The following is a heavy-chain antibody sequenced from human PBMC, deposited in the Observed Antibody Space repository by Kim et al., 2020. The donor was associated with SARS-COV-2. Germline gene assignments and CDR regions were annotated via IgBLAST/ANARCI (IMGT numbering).Heavy chain of an antibody. V-gene: IGHV3-48*04. CDR2: ISSSSRTI. CDR1: GFIFRSYS. D-gene: IGHD1-26*01. Sequence: GGSLRLSCAASGFIFRSYSMNWVRQAPGKGLEWVSYISSSSRTIYYGDSVKGRFTISRDNAKNSLYLQMNSLTAEDTAVYFCARDTSEDSGSYHQDYWGQGALVTVSS. J-gene: IGHJ4*02. CDR3: ARDTSEDSGSYHQDY.